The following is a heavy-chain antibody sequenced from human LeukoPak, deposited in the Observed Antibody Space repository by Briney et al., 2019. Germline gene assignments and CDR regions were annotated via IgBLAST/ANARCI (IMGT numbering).Heavy chain of an antibody. D-gene: IGHD1-1*01. J-gene: IGHJ6*02. Sequence: GASVKVSCKASGGTFSSYAISWVRQAPGQGLEWMGRIIPILGIANYAQKFQGRVTITADKSTSTAYMELSSLRSEDTAVYYCARDSNWNPFYYGMDVWGQGTTVTVSS. V-gene: IGHV1-69*04. CDR2: IIPILGIA. CDR3: ARDSNWNPFYYGMDV. CDR1: GGTFSSYA.